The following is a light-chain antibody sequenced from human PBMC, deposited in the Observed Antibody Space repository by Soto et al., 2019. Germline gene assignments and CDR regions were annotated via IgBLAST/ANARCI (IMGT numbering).Light chain of an antibody. CDR3: SSYGGNNNLL. CDR2: EVT. J-gene: IGLJ2*01. V-gene: IGLV2-8*01. CDR1: SSDVGGYNY. Sequence: QSALTQPPSASGYPGQSVTISCTGTSSDVGGYNYVSWYQQHPGEAPKLMIYEVTKRPSGVPDRFSGSKSGSTASLTVSGLQAEDEADYYCSSYGGNNNLLFGGGTKLTVL.